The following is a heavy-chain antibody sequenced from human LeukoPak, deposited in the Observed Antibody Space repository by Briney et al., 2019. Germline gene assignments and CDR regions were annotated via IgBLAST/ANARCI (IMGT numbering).Heavy chain of an antibody. J-gene: IGHJ4*02. CDR2: ISGSGGST. D-gene: IGHD5-12*01. CDR1: GFTFSSYA. V-gene: IGHV3-23*01. CDR3: AKDSASGYPYYFDY. Sequence: GSLRLSRAASGFTFSSYAMSWVRQAPGKGLEWVSAISGSGGSTYHADSVKGRFTISRDNSKNTLYLQMNSLRAEDTAVYYCAKDSASGYPYYFDYWGQGTLVTVSS.